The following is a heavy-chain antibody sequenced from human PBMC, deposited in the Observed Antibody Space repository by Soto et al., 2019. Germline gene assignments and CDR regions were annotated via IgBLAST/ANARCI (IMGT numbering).Heavy chain of an antibody. D-gene: IGHD1-26*01. Sequence: ASVKVSCKASGYTFTSYYMNWVRQAPGQGLERMGIINPSGGSTSYAQKFQGRVTMTRDTSTSTAYMELRSLRSDDTAVFYCARDSYTSGDHFDYWGQGTLVTVSS. CDR1: GYTFTSYY. CDR2: INPSGGST. V-gene: IGHV1-46*01. CDR3: ARDSYTSGDHFDY. J-gene: IGHJ4*02.